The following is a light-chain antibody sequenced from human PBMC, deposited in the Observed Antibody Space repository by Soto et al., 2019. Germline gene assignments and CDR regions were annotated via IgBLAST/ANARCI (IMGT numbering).Light chain of an antibody. CDR3: AAWDDSLNAYV. V-gene: IGLV1-36*01. J-gene: IGLJ1*01. CDR1: SSNIGTNA. Sequence: QSVLTQPPSVSEAPGQRIAISCSGSSSNIGTNAVTWYQHLPGKAPKVLIHYDNLLPSGVSDRFSGSRSGTSASLPISRFHSVDEADYYGAAWDDSLNAYVFGPGTKVPVL. CDR2: YDN.